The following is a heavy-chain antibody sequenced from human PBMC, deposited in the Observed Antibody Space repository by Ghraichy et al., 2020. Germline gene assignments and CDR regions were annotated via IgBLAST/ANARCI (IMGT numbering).Heavy chain of an antibody. CDR2: INTGNGNT. D-gene: IGHD6-19*01. Sequence: ASVKVSCKPYGYRLKTYNIHWVRQAPGQRLEWMGWINTGNGNTKYSKRFQGRVTFTRDTSANTAYMELSRLTSEDTAVYYCARDFPPPGWYTTGPGDYWGQGTLVTVSS. CDR1: GYRLKTYN. J-gene: IGHJ4*02. V-gene: IGHV1-3*04. CDR3: ARDFPPPGWYTTGPGDY.